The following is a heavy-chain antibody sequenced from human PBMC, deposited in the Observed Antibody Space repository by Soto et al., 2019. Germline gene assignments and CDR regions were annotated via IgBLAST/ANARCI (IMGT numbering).Heavy chain of an antibody. Sequence: QITLKESGPTVVKPTEPLTLTCTFSGFSLTTSGEGVGWVRQSPGKAPEWLALIYWDDDKRCSTSLKSRLTITKDTAKSQVVLTMANVDPPDTATYYCAHRVLRTVFGLVTTTAIYFDFWGQGTPVVVSS. J-gene: IGHJ4*02. D-gene: IGHD3-3*01. V-gene: IGHV2-5*02. CDR2: IYWDDDK. CDR1: GFSLTTSGEG. CDR3: AHRVLRTVFGLVTTTAIYFDF.